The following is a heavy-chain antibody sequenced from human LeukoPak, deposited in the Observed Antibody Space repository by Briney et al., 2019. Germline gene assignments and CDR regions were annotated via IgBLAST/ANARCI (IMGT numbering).Heavy chain of an antibody. Sequence: GGSLRLSCAASGFTFSSYGMHWVRQAPGKGLEWVAVISYDGSNKYYADFVKGRFTISRDNSKNTLYLQMNSLRAEDTAVYYCAKEDTPLGPFDYWGQGTLVTVSS. CDR1: GFTFSSYG. J-gene: IGHJ4*02. CDR3: AKEDTPLGPFDY. D-gene: IGHD5-18*01. V-gene: IGHV3-30*18. CDR2: ISYDGSNK.